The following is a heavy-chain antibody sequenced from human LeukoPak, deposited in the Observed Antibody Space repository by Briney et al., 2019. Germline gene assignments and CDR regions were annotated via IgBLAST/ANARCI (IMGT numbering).Heavy chain of an antibody. D-gene: IGHD6-6*01. CDR1: GGSFSGYY. J-gene: IGHJ4*02. V-gene: IGHV4-59*06. CDR2: IYYSGST. CDR3: ATYSSSSNIFDY. Sequence: SETLSLTCAVYGGSFSGYYWSWIRQPPGKGLEWIGYIYYSGSTYYNPSLKSRVTISVDTSKTQFSLELSSVTAADTAVYYCATYSSSSNIFDYWGQGTLVTVSS.